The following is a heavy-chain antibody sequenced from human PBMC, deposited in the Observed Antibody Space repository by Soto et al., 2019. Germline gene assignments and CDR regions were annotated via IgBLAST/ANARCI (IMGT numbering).Heavy chain of an antibody. CDR2: ITNNGGST. J-gene: IGHJ4*02. D-gene: IGHD2-2*01. Sequence: PGGSLRLSCSASGFTFSNYAIHWVRQAPGKGLEYVAAITNNGGSTYYADSMKGRFTISRDNSKSTVFLQMSSLRPEDTAIYYCLKDNGPYHLNFELWGRGTLVTVSS. V-gene: IGHV3-64D*06. CDR3: LKDNGPYHLNFEL. CDR1: GFTFSNYA.